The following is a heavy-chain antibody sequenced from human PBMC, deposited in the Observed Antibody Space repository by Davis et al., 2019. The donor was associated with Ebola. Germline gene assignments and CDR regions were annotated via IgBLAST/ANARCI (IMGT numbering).Heavy chain of an antibody. CDR1: GFTVSSNY. J-gene: IGHJ4*02. V-gene: IGHV3-53*01. D-gene: IGHD2-15*01. Sequence: GGSLRLSCAASGFTVSSNYMSWVRQAPGKGLEWVSVIYSGGSTYYADSVKGRFTISRDNSKNTLYLQMNSLRAEDTAVYYCAKWDCSGGSCYGGDYWGQGTLVTVSS. CDR2: IYSGGST. CDR3: AKWDCSGGSCYGGDY.